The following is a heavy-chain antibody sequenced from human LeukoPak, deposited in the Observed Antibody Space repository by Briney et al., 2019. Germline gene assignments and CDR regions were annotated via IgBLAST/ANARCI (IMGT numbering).Heavy chain of an antibody. V-gene: IGHV4-34*01. CDR3: ARGVLRYRNDY. D-gene: IGHD1-1*01. CDR2: INHSGST. J-gene: IGHJ4*02. CDR1: GGSFSGYY. Sequence: SETLSLTCAVYGGSFSGYYWSWIRQPPGKGLEWIGEINHSGSTNYNPSLKGRVTISVDTSKNQFSLKLSSVTAADTAVYYCARGVLRYRNDYWGQGTLVTVSS.